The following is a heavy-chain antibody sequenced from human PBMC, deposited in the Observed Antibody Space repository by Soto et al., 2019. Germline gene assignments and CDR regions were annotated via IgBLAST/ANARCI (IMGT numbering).Heavy chain of an antibody. CDR3: GHQAGGGGY. J-gene: IGHJ4*02. D-gene: IGHD2-2*01. V-gene: IGHV3-53*01. Sequence: EVQLVESGGGLIQPGGSLRLSCAVSGFTVSNNYMSWVRQAPGKGLEGVSVIYSGGYTAYGDSVKGRFTISRNNSKNTLYLAKNNSRDAHTGLYYSGHQAGGGGYWGQGTLVTVSS. CDR1: GFTVSNNY. CDR2: IYSGGYT.